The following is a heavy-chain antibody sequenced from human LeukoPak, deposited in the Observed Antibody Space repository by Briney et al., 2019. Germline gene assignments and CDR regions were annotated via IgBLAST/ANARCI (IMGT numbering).Heavy chain of an antibody. V-gene: IGHV3-20*04. CDR1: GFTFDDYG. CDR3: AGYLLSDSSGYYYGFGKGFAY. D-gene: IGHD3-22*01. Sequence: PGGSLRLSCAASGFTFDDYGMSWVRQAPGKGLEWVSGINWNGGSTGYADSVKGRFTISRDNAKNSLYLQMNSLRAEDTALYYCAGYLLSDSSGYYYGFGKGFAYWGQGTLVTVSS. J-gene: IGHJ4*02. CDR2: INWNGGST.